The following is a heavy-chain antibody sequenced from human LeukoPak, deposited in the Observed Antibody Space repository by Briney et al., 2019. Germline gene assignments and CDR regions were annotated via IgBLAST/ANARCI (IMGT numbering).Heavy chain of an antibody. Sequence: SQTLSLTCAISGDSVSVNSAAWNWIRQSPSRGLEWLGRTYYRSKWYYDYSVSVKSRITINPDTSKNQFSLQLNSVTPEDTAMYYCARGAYGSYNWFDPWGQGTLVTVSS. V-gene: IGHV6-1*01. J-gene: IGHJ5*02. CDR2: TYYRSKWYY. CDR1: GDSVSVNSAA. CDR3: ARGAYGSYNWFDP. D-gene: IGHD3-10*01.